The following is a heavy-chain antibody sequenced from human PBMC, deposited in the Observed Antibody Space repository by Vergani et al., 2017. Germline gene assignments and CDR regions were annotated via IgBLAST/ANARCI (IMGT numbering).Heavy chain of an antibody. CDR1: GYSFSRNW. D-gene: IGHD3-16*01. CDR3: ARLRVGGDAFDI. V-gene: IGHV5-51*03. J-gene: IGHJ3*02. CDR2: IYPGNSET. Sequence: EVQLEQSGAAVKKPGESLEISCKGSGYSFSRNWIAWVRERPGQGLEWMGMIYPGNSETRYSPSFQGQVTISADKSISTAYLQWSSLKASDTAMYYCARLRVGGDAFDIWGQGTMVTVSS.